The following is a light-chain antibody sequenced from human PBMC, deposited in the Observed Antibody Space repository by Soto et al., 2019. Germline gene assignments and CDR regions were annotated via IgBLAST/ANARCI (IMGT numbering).Light chain of an antibody. Sequence: EIVMTQSPATLSVSPGERVTLSCRASQSININLAWYQQKPGQAPRVLICGASSRASGIPDRFSGSGSGTDFTLTISRLEHDDFAFYYCQQYHNWPPLTFGGGTKVDIK. CDR3: QQYHNWPPLT. J-gene: IGKJ4*01. CDR1: QSININ. V-gene: IGKV3D-15*01. CDR2: GAS.